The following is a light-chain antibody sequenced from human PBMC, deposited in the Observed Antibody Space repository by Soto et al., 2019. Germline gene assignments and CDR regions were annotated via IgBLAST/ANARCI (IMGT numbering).Light chain of an antibody. V-gene: IGKV1-6*01. J-gene: IGKJ1*01. CDR1: QDMGNN. CDR3: LQDRTHFWA. CDR2: GAS. Sequence: AIQITQSPSCRYASVGDRVTITCRASQDMGNNLGWYRHKPGKAPNLRTYGASPLPSGVPSRFGGSGSGTEFTLTISGLQPEDYASYFCLQDRTHFWAFGQGTQVDI.